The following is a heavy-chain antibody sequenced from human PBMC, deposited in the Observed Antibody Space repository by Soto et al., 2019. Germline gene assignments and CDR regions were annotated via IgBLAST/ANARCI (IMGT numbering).Heavy chain of an antibody. J-gene: IGHJ4*02. CDR3: VRDHLWAFDY. CDR2: IYYSGST. V-gene: IGHV4-59*12. D-gene: IGHD3-16*01. CDR1: GGSISSYY. Sequence: SETLSLTCTVSGGSISSYYWSWIRQPPGKGLEWIGYIYYSGSTNYNPSLKGRFTISRDNAKNSLYLQMSSLRAEDTAVYYCVRDHLWAFDYWGQGAQVTVSS.